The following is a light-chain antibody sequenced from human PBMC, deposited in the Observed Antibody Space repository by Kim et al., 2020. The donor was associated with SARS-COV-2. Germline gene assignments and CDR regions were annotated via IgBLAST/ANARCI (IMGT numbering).Light chain of an antibody. V-gene: IGKV3-20*01. Sequence: SPGERATLSCRASQSVSSSYLGWHQQRPGQAPRLLIYATSSRASGIPDRFSGSGSGTDFTLTISRLEPEDFAVYYCQQYDTSPITFGQGTRLEIK. CDR2: ATS. CDR1: QSVSSSY. CDR3: QQYDTSPIT. J-gene: IGKJ5*01.